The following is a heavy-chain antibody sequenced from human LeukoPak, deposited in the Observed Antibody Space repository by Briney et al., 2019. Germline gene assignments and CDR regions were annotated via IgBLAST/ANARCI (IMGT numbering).Heavy chain of an antibody. J-gene: IGHJ6*02. V-gene: IGHV3-74*01. CDR3: AMVRGYYYHGLDV. D-gene: IGHD3-10*01. CDR2: INSDGSST. Sequence: GGSLRLSCAASGFTFSSYWMHWVRQAPGKGLVWVSRINSDGSSTSYADSVKGRFTISRDNATNTLYLQMNSLRAEDTAVYYCAMVRGYYYHGLDVWGQGTTVTVSS. CDR1: GFTFSSYW.